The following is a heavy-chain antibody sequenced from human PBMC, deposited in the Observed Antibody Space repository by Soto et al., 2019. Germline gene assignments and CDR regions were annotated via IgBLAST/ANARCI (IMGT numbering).Heavy chain of an antibody. CDR2: INGGNGNT. CDR3: ARATMRYYAMDV. V-gene: IGHV1-3*01. Sequence: QVHLVQSGAEVREPGASVKVSCKASGDTFRSYGMHWVRQAPGQSFEWMGWINGGNGNTRYSEQFQGRVTITRDTSASTAYMELRSLRPEDTAVFYCARATMRYYAMDVWGQWTTVTVSS. J-gene: IGHJ6*02. CDR1: GDTFRSYG.